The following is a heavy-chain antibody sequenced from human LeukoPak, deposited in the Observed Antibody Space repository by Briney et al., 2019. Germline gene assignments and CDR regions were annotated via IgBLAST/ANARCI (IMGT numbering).Heavy chain of an antibody. Sequence: PSETLSLTCTVSGGSISSGGYYWSWIRQHPRKGLEWIGYIYYSGSTYYNLSLKSRVTISVDTSKNQFSLKLSSVTAADTAVYYCARVGLRGNSYWYFDLWGRGTLVTVSS. D-gene: IGHD4-23*01. CDR1: GGSISSGGYY. J-gene: IGHJ2*01. V-gene: IGHV4-31*03. CDR3: ARVGLRGNSYWYFDL. CDR2: IYYSGST.